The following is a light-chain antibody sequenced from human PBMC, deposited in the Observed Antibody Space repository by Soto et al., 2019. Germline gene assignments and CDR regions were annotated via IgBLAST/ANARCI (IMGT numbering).Light chain of an antibody. CDR3: SSYTSSSTYV. J-gene: IGLJ1*01. V-gene: IGLV2-14*01. Sequence: QSVLTQPASVSGSPGQSITISCPGTSSDVGGFNYVSWYQHHPGKAPKLMIYEVSNRPSGVSNRFSGSKSGNTASLTISGLQAEDEADYYCSSYTSSSTYVFGTGTKVTVL. CDR1: SSDVGGFNY. CDR2: EVS.